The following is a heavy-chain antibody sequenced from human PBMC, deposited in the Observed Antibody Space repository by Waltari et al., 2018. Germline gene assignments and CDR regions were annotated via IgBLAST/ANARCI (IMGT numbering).Heavy chain of an antibody. V-gene: IGHV1-69*01. D-gene: IGHD2-8*02. Sequence: QVQLVQSGAEVKKPGSSVKVSCKASGDTFSNYAIAWVRQAPGQGLEWMGGIIPSLGEPKDAQKFQGRGTITADESTSTAYRALSSRRSDDTAVYYCAISTGSDWYFDLWGRGTLVTVSS. CDR2: IIPSLGEP. J-gene: IGHJ2*01. CDR1: GDTFSNYA. CDR3: AISTGSDWYFDL.